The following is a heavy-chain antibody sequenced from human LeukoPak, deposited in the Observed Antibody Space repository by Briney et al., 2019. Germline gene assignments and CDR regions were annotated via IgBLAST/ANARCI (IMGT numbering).Heavy chain of an antibody. CDR1: GYTFTGYY. CDR2: INPNSGGT. D-gene: IGHD3-10*01. Sequence: ASVKVSFKASGYTFTGYYMHWVRQAPGQGLEWMGWINPNSGGTNYAQKFQGRVTMTRDTSISTAYMELSRLRSDDTAVYYCARDLNYYGSGSYLFDYWGQGTLVTVSS. V-gene: IGHV1-2*02. CDR3: ARDLNYYGSGSYLFDY. J-gene: IGHJ4*02.